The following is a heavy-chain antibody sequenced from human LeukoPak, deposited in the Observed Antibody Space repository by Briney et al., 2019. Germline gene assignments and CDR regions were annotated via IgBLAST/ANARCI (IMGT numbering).Heavy chain of an antibody. CDR3: ARARVSGSYLYYFDN. CDR2: ILTSGST. Sequence: SETLSLTCTVSGGSISSYHWSWVRQPPGKGLEWIGYILTSGSTNYNPSLKSRVSISVDTSKNQFSLKLSSVTAEDTAVYYCARARVSGSYLYYFDNWGQGTLVTVSS. V-gene: IGHV4-4*09. D-gene: IGHD1-26*01. J-gene: IGHJ4*02. CDR1: GGSISSYH.